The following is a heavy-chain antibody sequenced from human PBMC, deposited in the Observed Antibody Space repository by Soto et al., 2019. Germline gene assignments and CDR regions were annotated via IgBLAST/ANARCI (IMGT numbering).Heavy chain of an antibody. J-gene: IGHJ6*02. CDR3: ARDMEGAGEGYYDFPDGMDV. CDR1: GGTFSSYA. CDR2: IIPIFGTA. D-gene: IGHD3-3*01. Sequence: QVQLVQSGAEVKKPGSSVKVSCKASGGTFSSYAISWVRQAPGQGLEWMGGIIPIFGTANYAQKFQGRVTITADESTSTAYMELSSLRSEDTAVYYCARDMEGAGEGYYDFPDGMDVWGQGTTVTVSS. V-gene: IGHV1-69*01.